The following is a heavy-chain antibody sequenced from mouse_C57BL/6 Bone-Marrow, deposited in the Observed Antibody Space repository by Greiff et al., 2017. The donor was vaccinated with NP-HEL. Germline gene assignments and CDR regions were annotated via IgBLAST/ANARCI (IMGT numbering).Heavy chain of an antibody. D-gene: IGHD3-2*02. Sequence: EVQVVESGGDLVKPGGSLKLSCAASGFTFSSYGMSWVRQTPDKRLEWVATICSGGSYTYYPDSVKGRFTISRDNAKNTLYLQMNSLKSEDTAMYYCARHQDFDVWGTGTTVTVSS. CDR2: ICSGGSYT. V-gene: IGHV5-6*01. CDR3: ARHQDFDV. J-gene: IGHJ1*03. CDR1: GFTFSSYG.